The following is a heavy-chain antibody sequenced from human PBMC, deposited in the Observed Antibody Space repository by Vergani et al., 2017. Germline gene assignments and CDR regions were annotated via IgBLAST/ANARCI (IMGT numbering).Heavy chain of an antibody. V-gene: IGHV3-30*02. J-gene: IGHJ1*01. CDR2: IRYDGTKR. CDR1: GFTSRIYG. Sequence: QVQLVESGGGVVQPGGSLRLSCIASGFTSRIYGMHWVRQAPGKGLEWVAFIRYDGTKRFYGDSVKGRFTISRDNSQTTVFLQMNSLRADDSAVYYCTKAGQYDSDNFHDSWGQGALVTVAS. CDR3: TKAGQYDSDNFHDS. D-gene: IGHD3-22*01.